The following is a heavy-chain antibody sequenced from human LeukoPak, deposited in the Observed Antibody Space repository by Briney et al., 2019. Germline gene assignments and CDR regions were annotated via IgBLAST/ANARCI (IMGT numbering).Heavy chain of an antibody. CDR2: ISYDGSNK. CDR1: GFTFSSYG. V-gene: IGHV3-30*18. J-gene: IGHJ4*02. D-gene: IGHD6-19*01. Sequence: GGSLRLSCAASGFTFSSYGMHWVRQAPGKGLEWVAVISYDGSNKYYADSVKGRFTISRDNSKNTLYLQMNSLRAEDTAAYYCAKGPRTYSSGLLNYWGQGTLVTVSS. CDR3: AKGPRTYSSGLLNY.